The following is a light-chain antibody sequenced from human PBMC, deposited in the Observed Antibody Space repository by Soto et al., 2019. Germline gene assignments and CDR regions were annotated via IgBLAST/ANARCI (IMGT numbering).Light chain of an antibody. CDR1: HSITNW. CDR2: DVS. CDR3: QPYNNN. J-gene: IGKJ2*01. Sequence: DIQMTQSPSTLSASVGDRVTITCRASHSITNWLAWYQEKPGKAPKFLIYDVSTWGRGVPSRFSGSGSGTEFTLTISSLQPDDFATYYCQPYNNNFGQGTKVDIK. V-gene: IGKV1-5*01.